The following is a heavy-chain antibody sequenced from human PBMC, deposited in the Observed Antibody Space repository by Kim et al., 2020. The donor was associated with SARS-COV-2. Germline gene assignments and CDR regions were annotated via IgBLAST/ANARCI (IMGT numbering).Heavy chain of an antibody. D-gene: IGHD3-10*01. CDR2: INHSGST. CDR1: GGSFSGYY. V-gene: IGHV4-34*01. Sequence: SETLSLTCAVYGGSFSGYYWSWIRQPPGKGLEWIGEINHSGSTNYNPSLKSRVTISVDTSKNQFSLKLSSVTAADTAVYYCARFCPDLRRITMVRGVVNDAFDSWGQGTMVTVSS. CDR3: ARFCPDLRRITMVRGVVNDAFDS. J-gene: IGHJ3*02.